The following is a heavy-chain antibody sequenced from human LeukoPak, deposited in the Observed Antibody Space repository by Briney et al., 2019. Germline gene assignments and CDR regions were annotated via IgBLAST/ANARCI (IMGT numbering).Heavy chain of an antibody. CDR1: GFTFGDYA. D-gene: IGHD1-26*01. J-gene: IGHJ4*02. CDR2: IRSKAYGGTT. CDR3: TRGSGSFHFDY. V-gene: IGHV3-49*04. Sequence: GGSLRLSCTASGFTFGDYAMSWVRQAPGKGLEWVGFIRSKAYGGTTEYAAAVKGRFTISRDDSKSIANLQMNSLKTEDTVVYYCTRGSGSFHFDYWGQGTLVTVSS.